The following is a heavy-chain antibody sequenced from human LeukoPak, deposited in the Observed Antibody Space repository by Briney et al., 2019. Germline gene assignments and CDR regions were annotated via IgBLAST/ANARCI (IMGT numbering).Heavy chain of an antibody. D-gene: IGHD3-10*01. J-gene: IGHJ4*02. V-gene: IGHV3-53*01. CDR1: GFTVSSNY. CDR3: ARDDGSGSSPLDY. Sequence: GGSLRLSCAASGFTVSSNYMSWVRQAPGKGLEWVSVIYSGGSTYYADSVKGRFTISRDNSKNTLYLQMNSLRAEDTAVYYCARDDGSGSSPLDYWGQGTLVTVSS. CDR2: IYSGGST.